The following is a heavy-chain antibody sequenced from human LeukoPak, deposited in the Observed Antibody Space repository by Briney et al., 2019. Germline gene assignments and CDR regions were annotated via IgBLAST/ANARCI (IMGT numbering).Heavy chain of an antibody. V-gene: IGHV3-30*14. D-gene: IGHD6-6*01. Sequence: GGSLRLSCAASGFTFSSYAMHWVRQAPGKGLEWVAVISYDGSNKYYADSVKSRFFISRDISENMVYLQMNSLSVEDTAVYFCARGRPAHYFDSWGPGTLVTVS. CDR3: ARGRPAHYFDS. CDR1: GFTFSSYA. CDR2: ISYDGSNK. J-gene: IGHJ4*02.